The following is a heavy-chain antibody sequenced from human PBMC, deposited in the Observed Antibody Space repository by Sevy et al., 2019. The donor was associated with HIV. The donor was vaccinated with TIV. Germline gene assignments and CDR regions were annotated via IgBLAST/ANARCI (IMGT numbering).Heavy chain of an antibody. D-gene: IGHD5-12*01. CDR2: IKQDGSEK. CDR3: ARDPDDSSGFGMDV. V-gene: IGHV3-7*01. CDR1: GFTFSRDW. J-gene: IGHJ6*02. Sequence: GGSLRLSCAASGFTFSRDWMSWVRQAPGKGLEWVANIKQDGSEKYYVDSVKGRFTISRDNAKKSLFLQMNSLRAEDTAVYYCARDPDDSSGFGMDVWGQGTTVTVSS.